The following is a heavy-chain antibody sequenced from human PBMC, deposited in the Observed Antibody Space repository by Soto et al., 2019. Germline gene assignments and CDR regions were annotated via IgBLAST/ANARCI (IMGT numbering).Heavy chain of an antibody. CDR1: GYTFNSYA. J-gene: IGHJ4*02. CDR2: INAGNGNT. V-gene: IGHV1-3*01. D-gene: IGHD3-22*01. CDR3: ARGDYYDIHDY. Sequence: QVQLVQSGAEVKKPGASVKVSCKASGYTFNSYAMHWVRQAPGQRLEWMGWINAGNGNTKYSQKFQGRVTITRDTSASTAYMEVSSLRSEDTAVYYCARGDYYDIHDYWGQGTLVTVSS.